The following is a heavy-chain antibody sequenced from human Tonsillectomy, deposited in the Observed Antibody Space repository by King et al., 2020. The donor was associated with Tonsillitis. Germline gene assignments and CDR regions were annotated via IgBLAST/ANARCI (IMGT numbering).Heavy chain of an antibody. D-gene: IGHD2-15*01. J-gene: IGHJ4*02. CDR1: RFTFSSYA. CDR3: AKNDRVVAAAQFDY. Sequence: VQLVESGGGLVQPGGSLRLSCAASRFTFSSYAMSWVRQAPGKGLEWVSVIYSGGSSTYYADSVKGRFTISRDNSKNTLYLQMNSLRAEDTAVYYCAKNDRVVAAAQFDYWGQGTLVTVSS. V-gene: IGHV3-23*03. CDR2: IYSGGSST.